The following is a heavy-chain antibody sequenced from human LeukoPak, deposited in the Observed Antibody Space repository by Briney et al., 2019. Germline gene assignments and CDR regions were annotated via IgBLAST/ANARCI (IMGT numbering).Heavy chain of an antibody. CDR1: GDSISSTAYY. Sequence: KASETLSLTCTASGDSISSTAYYWGWVRQPPGKGLEWIGSIYNTGSTYYSPSLKSRVTISVDRSKNQFSLRLSSVTAADTAVYYCATHAVTTYWYFDLWGRGTLVTVSS. J-gene: IGHJ2*01. D-gene: IGHD4-17*01. CDR2: IYNTGST. V-gene: IGHV4-39*01. CDR3: ATHAVTTYWYFDL.